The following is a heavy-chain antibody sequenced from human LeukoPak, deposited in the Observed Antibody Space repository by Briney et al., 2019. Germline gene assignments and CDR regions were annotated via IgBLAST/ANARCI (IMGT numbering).Heavy chain of an antibody. D-gene: IGHD1-26*01. V-gene: IGHV4-34*01. CDR2: INHSGST. CDR1: GGSFSVYY. J-gene: IGHJ5*02. CDR3: ARAVGATHWFDP. Sequence: SETLSLTCAVYGGSFSVYYWSWIRQPPGKGLEWIGEINHSGSTNYNPSLKSRVTISVDTSKNQFSLKLSSVTAADTAVYYCARAVGATHWFDPWGQGTLVTVSS.